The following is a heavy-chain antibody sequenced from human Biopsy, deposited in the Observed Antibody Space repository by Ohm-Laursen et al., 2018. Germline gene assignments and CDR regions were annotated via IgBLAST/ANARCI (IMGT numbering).Heavy chain of an antibody. V-gene: IGHV3-11*01. Sequence: SLRLSCAASGFIFSDYYMSWIRQAPGKGLEWVSNINSVGTIYYADSVRGRFTISMDNAKNSLYLQMNSLRVEDTVVYYCARSVGIMAAPIDYWGQGTLVTVSS. CDR2: INSVGTI. J-gene: IGHJ4*02. CDR1: GFIFSDYY. CDR3: ARSVGIMAAPIDY. D-gene: IGHD3-16*01.